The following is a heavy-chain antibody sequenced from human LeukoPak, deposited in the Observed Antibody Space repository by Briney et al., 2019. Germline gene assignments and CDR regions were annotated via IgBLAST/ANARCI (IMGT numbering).Heavy chain of an antibody. V-gene: IGHV4-59*08. D-gene: IGHD1-1*01. CDR3: ARVWEERHSSGWYRRPSNWFDP. J-gene: IGHJ5*02. Sequence: SETLSLTCTVSGGSISSYYWSWIRQPPGKGLEWIGYIDYGGSTNYNPSLKSRVTISVETSKNQFSLKLSSVTAADTAVYYGARVWEERHSSGWYRRPSNWFDPWGQGTLVTVSS. CDR2: IDYGGST. CDR1: GGSISSYY.